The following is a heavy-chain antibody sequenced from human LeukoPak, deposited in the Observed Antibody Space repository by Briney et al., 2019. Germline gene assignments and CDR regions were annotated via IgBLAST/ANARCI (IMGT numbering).Heavy chain of an antibody. CDR3: TKDGYGSGSYFPYALDI. J-gene: IGHJ3*02. CDR2: ISYDGSNK. V-gene: IGHV3-30*18. D-gene: IGHD3-10*01. Sequence: GGSLRLSCAASGFTFSSYGMHWVRQAPGKGLEWVAVISYDGSNKYYADSVKGRFTISRDNSKNTLYLQMNSLRAEDTAVYYCTKDGYGSGSYFPYALDIWGQGTLVTVSS. CDR1: GFTFSSYG.